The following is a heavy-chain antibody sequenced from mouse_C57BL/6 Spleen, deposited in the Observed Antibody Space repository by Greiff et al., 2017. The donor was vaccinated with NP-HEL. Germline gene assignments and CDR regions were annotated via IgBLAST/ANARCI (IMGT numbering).Heavy chain of an antibody. J-gene: IGHJ1*03. D-gene: IGHD1-1*01. CDR1: GYTFTSYW. CDR2: IYPGSGST. CDR3: ARGYYGSHWYFDV. Sequence: VQLQQPGAELVKPGASVKMSCKASGYTFTSYWITWVKQRPGQGLEWIGDIYPGSGSTNYNEKFKSKATLTVDKSSSTAYMQLSSLTSEDSAVYYCARGYYGSHWYFDVWGTGTTVTVSS. V-gene: IGHV1-55*01.